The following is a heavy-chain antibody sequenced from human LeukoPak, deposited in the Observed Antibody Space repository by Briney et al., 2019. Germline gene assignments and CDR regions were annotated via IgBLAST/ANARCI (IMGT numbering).Heavy chain of an antibody. D-gene: IGHD3-22*01. CDR3: ARVWGYYYDSSGYSDFDY. Sequence: GSSVKVSCKASGGTFSSYAISWVRQAPGQGLEWMGGIIPIFGTANYAQKFQGRVTITADESTSTAYRELSSLRSEDTAVYYCARVWGYYYDSSGYSDFDYWGQGTLVTVSS. CDR2: IIPIFGTA. J-gene: IGHJ4*02. V-gene: IGHV1-69*01. CDR1: GGTFSSYA.